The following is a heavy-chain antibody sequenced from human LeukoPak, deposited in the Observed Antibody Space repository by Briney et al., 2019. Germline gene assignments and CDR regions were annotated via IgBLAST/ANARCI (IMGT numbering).Heavy chain of an antibody. Sequence: PGGSLRLFCAASGFIFSSYWMTWVRQAPGKGLEWVANIKQDGSEKYYVDSVKGRFTISRDNAKNSLYLQMNSLRAEDTAVYYCASEHLQTGLVYWGQGTLVTVSS. V-gene: IGHV3-7*01. CDR3: ASEHLQTGLVY. J-gene: IGHJ4*02. CDR2: IKQDGSEK. D-gene: IGHD7-27*01. CDR1: GFIFSSYW.